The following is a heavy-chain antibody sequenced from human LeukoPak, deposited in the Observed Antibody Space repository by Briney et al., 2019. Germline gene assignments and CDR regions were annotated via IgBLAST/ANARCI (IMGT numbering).Heavy chain of an antibody. Sequence: ASVKVSCKASGYTFTSYGISWVRQAPGQGLEWMGWISAYNGNTNYAQKLQGRVTMTTDTSTSTAYMELRSLRSDDTAVYYCATERCSSTSCYTGAFDIWGQGTMVTVSS. V-gene: IGHV1-18*01. CDR3: ATERCSSTSCYTGAFDI. CDR2: ISAYNGNT. CDR1: GYTFTSYG. D-gene: IGHD2-2*02. J-gene: IGHJ3*02.